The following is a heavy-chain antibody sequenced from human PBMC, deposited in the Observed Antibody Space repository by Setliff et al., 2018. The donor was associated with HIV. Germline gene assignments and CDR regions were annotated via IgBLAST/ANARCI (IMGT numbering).Heavy chain of an antibody. CDR3: AKDSGDYNFWSTYRSNHFDY. V-gene: IGHV3-23*03. J-gene: IGHJ4*02. CDR1: GFTFSSYA. D-gene: IGHD3-3*01. Sequence: GGSLRLSCAASGFTFSSYAMSWVRQAPGKGLECVSVIYSGGNTYYADSVKGRFTISRHNSKNTLYLQMNSLRAEDTAVYYCAKDSGDYNFWSTYRSNHFDYWGQGALVTVSS. CDR2: IYSGGNT.